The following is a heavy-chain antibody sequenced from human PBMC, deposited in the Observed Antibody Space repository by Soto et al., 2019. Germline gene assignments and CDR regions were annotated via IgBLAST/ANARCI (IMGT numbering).Heavy chain of an antibody. V-gene: IGHV4-34*01. CDR2: INHSGST. CDR1: GGSFSGYY. J-gene: IGHJ6*03. CDR3: ARGRSGSGSYYNPTHYYYYMDV. Sequence: PSETLSLTCAVYGGSFSGYYWSWIRQPPGKGLEWIGEINHSGSTNYNPSPKSRVTISVDTSKNQFSLKLSSVTAADTAVYYCARGRSGSGSYYNPTHYYYYMDVWGKGTTVTVSS. D-gene: IGHD3-10*01.